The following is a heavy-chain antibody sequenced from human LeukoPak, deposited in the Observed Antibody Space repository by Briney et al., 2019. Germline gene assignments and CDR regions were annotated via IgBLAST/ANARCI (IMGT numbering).Heavy chain of an antibody. J-gene: IGHJ2*01. CDR3: ARRDRWYFDL. CDR1: GYTFTSYG. V-gene: IGHV1-18*01. Sequence: ASVKVSCKASGYTFTSYGISWVRQAPGQGLEWMGWISPYSGNTNYAQKLQGRVTMTTDTSTSTAYMELRSLRFDDTAVYYCARRDRWYFDLWGRDTLVTVSS. D-gene: IGHD5-24*01. CDR2: ISPYSGNT.